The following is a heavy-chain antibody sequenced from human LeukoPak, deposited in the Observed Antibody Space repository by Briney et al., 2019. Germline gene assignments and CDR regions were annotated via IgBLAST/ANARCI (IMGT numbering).Heavy chain of an antibody. CDR2: ITHNGGT. D-gene: IGHD1-26*01. CDR3: ARGNSGSHWGDHYFYMDV. Sequence: KPSETLSLTCAVYGGSFRGYFWGWVRQTPGKGLEWLGEITHNGGTNYMPSLSGRVSVSQDMSKNQFSLKLSSVTAADTGVYYRARGNSGSHWGDHYFYMDVWGKGTTVIVSS. CDR1: GGSFRGYF. J-gene: IGHJ6*03. V-gene: IGHV4-34*01.